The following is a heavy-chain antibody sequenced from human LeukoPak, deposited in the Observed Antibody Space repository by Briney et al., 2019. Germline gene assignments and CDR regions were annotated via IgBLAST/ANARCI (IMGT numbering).Heavy chain of an antibody. V-gene: IGHV4-34*09. CDR1: GGSFSGYY. J-gene: IGHJ4*02. Sequence: PSETLSLTCAVYGGSFSGYYWSWIRQPPGKGLEWIGEINHSGSTNYNPSLKSRVTISVDTSKNQFSLKLSSVTAADTAVYYCARGAALLPGHWGQGTLVTVSS. CDR2: INHSGST. D-gene: IGHD3-22*01. CDR3: ARGAALLPGH.